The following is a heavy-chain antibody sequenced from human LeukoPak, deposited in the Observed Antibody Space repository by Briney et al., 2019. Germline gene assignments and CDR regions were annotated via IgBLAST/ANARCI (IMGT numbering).Heavy chain of an antibody. CDR2: ISWNRGSI. CDR1: GFTFDDYA. D-gene: IGHD5-24*01. Sequence: GGSLRLSCAASGFTFDDYAMHWVRQAPGKGLEWVSGISWNRGSIGYADSVKGRFTISRDNAKNSLYLQMNSLRAEDTALYYYAKSDGYTSLDAFDIWGQGTMVTVSS. CDR3: AKSDGYTSLDAFDI. J-gene: IGHJ3*02. V-gene: IGHV3-9*01.